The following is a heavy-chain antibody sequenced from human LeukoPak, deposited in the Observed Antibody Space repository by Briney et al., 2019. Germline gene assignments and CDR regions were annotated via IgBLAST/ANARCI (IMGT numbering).Heavy chain of an antibody. CDR2: IYPGDSDT. Sequence: GESLNISCKGSGYSFTSYWIGWVRQMPGKGLELMGIIYPGDSDTRYSPSFQGQVTISADKSISTAYLQWSSLKASDTAMYYCARLSRYSSSHTPQARYFDLWGRGTLVTVSS. D-gene: IGHD6-13*01. CDR1: GYSFTSYW. V-gene: IGHV5-51*01. CDR3: ARLSRYSSSHTPQARYFDL. J-gene: IGHJ2*01.